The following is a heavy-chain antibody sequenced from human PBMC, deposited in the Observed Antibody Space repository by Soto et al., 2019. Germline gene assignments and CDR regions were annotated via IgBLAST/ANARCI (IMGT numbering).Heavy chain of an antibody. D-gene: IGHD6-19*01. J-gene: IGHJ5*02. CDR1: GGSISSSSYY. CDR2: IYYGGSI. V-gene: IGHV4-39*01. Sequence: QLQLQESGPGLVKPSETLSLTCSVSGGSISSSSYYWGWIRQPPGKGLEWIGSIYYGGSIYYNPSLKSRVTISVDTSKNQFSLKLSSVTAAETAVYYCARQSSGWYNWFDPWGQGTLVTVSS. CDR3: ARQSSGWYNWFDP.